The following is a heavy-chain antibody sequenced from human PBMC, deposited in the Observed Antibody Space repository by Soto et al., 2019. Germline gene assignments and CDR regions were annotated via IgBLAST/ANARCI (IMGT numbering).Heavy chain of an antibody. D-gene: IGHD5-18*01. CDR3: VRGDGDYHDGNGYLGRH. V-gene: IGHV3-30*03. J-gene: IGHJ4*02. Sequence: GGSLRLSCAASGFTFSSYGMHWVRQAPGKGLEWVAVISYDGSNKYYADSVKGRFTISRDNSKNTLYLQMNSLRAEDTAVYYCVRGDGDYHDGNGYLGRHWGQGTLVTVSS. CDR1: GFTFSSYG. CDR2: ISYDGSNK.